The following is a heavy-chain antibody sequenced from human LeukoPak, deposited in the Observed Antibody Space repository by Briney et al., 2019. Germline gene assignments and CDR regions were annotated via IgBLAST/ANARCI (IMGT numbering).Heavy chain of an antibody. D-gene: IGHD6-13*01. J-gene: IGHJ4*02. CDR2: IKQDGSEK. CDR3: ARGYSSRWYDY. V-gene: IGHV3-7*01. Sequence: PGGSLRLSCAASGFTFSSYWMSWVRQAPGKGLEWVANIKQDGSEKYYVDSVKGRFTISRDDAKNSLYLQMNSLRAEDTAVYYCARGYSSRWYDYWGQGTLVTVSS. CDR1: GFTFSSYW.